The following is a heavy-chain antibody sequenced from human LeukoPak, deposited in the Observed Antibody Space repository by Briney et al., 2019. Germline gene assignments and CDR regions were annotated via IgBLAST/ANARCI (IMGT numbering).Heavy chain of an antibody. D-gene: IGHD5-24*01. CDR3: ARALKDGYNDY. CDR2: IYYSGST. CDR1: GGSISSYY. J-gene: IGHJ4*02. V-gene: IGHV4-59*08. Sequence: SETLSPTCTVSGGSISSYYWSWIRQPPGKGLEWIGYIYYSGSTNYNPSLKSRVTISVDTSKNQFSLKLSSVTAADTAVYYCARALKDGYNDYWGQGTLVTVSS.